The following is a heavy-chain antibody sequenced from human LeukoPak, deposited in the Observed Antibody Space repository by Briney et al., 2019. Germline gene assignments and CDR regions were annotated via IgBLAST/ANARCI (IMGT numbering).Heavy chain of an antibody. CDR1: GFTFSSYG. V-gene: IGHV3-30*18. CDR3: AKDVRALNNYGSGSSGFY. CDR2: ISYDGSNK. J-gene: IGHJ4*02. Sequence: GGSLRLSCAASGFTFSSYGMHWVRQAPGKGLEWVAVISYDGSNKYYADPVKGRFTISRDNSKNTLYLQMNSLRVEDTAVYYCAKDVRALNNYGSGSSGFYWGQGTLVTVSS. D-gene: IGHD3-10*01.